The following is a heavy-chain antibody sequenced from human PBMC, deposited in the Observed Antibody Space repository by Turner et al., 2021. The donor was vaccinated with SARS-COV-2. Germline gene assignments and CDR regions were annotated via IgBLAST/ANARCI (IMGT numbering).Heavy chain of an antibody. V-gene: IGHV4-39*01. D-gene: IGHD2-15*01. CDR1: GGSISSSSYY. CDR2: IYYSGST. CDR3: ARHQGSGSGYDHGMNV. Sequence: QLQLQESGPGLVKPSETLSLTCTVSGGSISSSSYYWGWLRQPPGKGLEWIGSIYYSGSTYYNPSVKSRVTISVDTSKNQFSLKLSSVTAADTAVYYCARHQGSGSGYDHGMNVWGQGTAVIVSS. J-gene: IGHJ6*02.